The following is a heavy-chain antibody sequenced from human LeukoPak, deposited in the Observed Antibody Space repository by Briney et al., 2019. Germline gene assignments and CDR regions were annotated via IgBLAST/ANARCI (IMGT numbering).Heavy chain of an antibody. V-gene: IGHV4-38-2*02. CDR2: IYHSGST. J-gene: IGHJ5*02. CDR3: ARGGGIVVPAAIKGFDP. Sequence: SETLSLTCTVSGYSISSGYYWGWIRQPPGKGLEWIGSIYHSGSTHYNPSLKSRVTISVDTSKNQFSLKLSSVTAADTAVYYCARGGGIVVPAAIKGFDPWGQGTLVTVSS. D-gene: IGHD2-2*02. CDR1: GYSISSGYY.